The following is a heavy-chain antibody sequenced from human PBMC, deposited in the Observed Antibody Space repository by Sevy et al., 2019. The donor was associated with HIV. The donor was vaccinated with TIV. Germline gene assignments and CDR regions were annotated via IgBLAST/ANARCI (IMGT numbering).Heavy chain of an antibody. J-gene: IGHJ6*03. CDR1: GFTFSSYS. V-gene: IGHV3-21*01. CDR3: ARDSKYCGGDCKHYYYYYMDV. CDR2: ISSSSSYI. D-gene: IGHD2-21*02. Sequence: GGSLRLSCAASGFTFSSYSMNWVRQAPGKGLEWVSSISSSSSYIYCADSVKGRFTISRDNAKNSLYLQMNSLRAEDTAVYYCARDSKYCGGDCKHYYYYYMDVWGKGTTVTVSS.